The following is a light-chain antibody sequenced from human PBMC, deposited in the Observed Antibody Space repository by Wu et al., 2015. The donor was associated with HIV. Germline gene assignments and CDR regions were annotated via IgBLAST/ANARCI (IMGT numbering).Light chain of an antibody. CDR3: QQYATSPLLT. Sequence: EIVLTQSPGTLSLSPGERATLSCRASQSVSSSYLAWYQQKPGQAPRLLIYGASSRATGIPDRFSGSGSGTDFTLTISRLEPEDFAVYYCQQYATSPLLTFGGGTKVEI. CDR1: QSVSSSY. J-gene: IGKJ4*01. V-gene: IGKV3-20*01. CDR2: GAS.